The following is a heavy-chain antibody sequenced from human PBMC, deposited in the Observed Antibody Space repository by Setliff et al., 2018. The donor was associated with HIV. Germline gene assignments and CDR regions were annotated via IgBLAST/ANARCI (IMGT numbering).Heavy chain of an antibody. Sequence: GGSLRLSCAPSGFIFSSYWMHWVRQAPGKGLVWVSRINGDGSAISYADSVKGRFTISRDNAKSTLYLQMNSLRAEDTAVYYCAREDTLTGNWFFDLWGRGTLVTVSS. CDR2: INGDGSAI. D-gene: IGHD1-1*01. CDR3: AREDTLTGNWFFDL. CDR1: GFIFSSYW. V-gene: IGHV3-74*01. J-gene: IGHJ2*01.